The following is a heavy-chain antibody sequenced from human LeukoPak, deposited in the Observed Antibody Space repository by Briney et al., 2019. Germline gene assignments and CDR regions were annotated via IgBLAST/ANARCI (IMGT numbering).Heavy chain of an antibody. Sequence: SETLSLTCAVSGGSISSSNYYWGWIRQPPGKGLEWIGNIYYSGTTYYSPSLVRRVTISVDTSRNQFSLKLSSVTAADTAMYYCARRSNYGSGRADYWGQGILVTVSS. CDR1: GGSISSSNYY. V-gene: IGHV4-39*01. CDR3: ARRSNYGSGRADY. J-gene: IGHJ4*02. CDR2: IYYSGTT. D-gene: IGHD3-10*01.